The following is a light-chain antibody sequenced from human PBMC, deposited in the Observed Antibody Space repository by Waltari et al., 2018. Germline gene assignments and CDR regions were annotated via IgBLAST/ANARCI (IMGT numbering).Light chain of an antibody. CDR1: QDIRTS. Sequence: DIQMTQSPSSVSASIGDRVTITCRASQDIRTSLAWYQQKPGKAPKLLIFVASSLQSGVPPRFSGSGSGTDFTLTINILQPEDFATYYCQQANSFPLTFCQGTRLEIK. J-gene: IGKJ5*01. CDR2: VAS. CDR3: QQANSFPLT. V-gene: IGKV1-12*01.